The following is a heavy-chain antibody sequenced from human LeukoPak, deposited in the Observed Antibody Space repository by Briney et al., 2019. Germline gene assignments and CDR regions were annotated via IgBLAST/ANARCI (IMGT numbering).Heavy chain of an antibody. V-gene: IGHV3-30-3*01. CDR1: GFTFSSYA. CDR2: ISYDGSNK. Sequence: PGGSLRLSCAASGFTFSSYAMHWVRQAPGKGLEWVAVISYDGSNKYYADSVKGRFTISRDNSKNTLYLQMNSLRAEDTAVYYCAREKRGRIAVAGRMGNAFDIWGQGTMVTVSS. CDR3: AREKRGRIAVAGRMGNAFDI. D-gene: IGHD6-19*01. J-gene: IGHJ3*02.